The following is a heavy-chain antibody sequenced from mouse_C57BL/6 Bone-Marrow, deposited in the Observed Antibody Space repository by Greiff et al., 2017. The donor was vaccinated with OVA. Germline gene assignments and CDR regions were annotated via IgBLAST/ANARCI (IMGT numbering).Heavy chain of an antibody. CDR1: GYAFSSSW. CDR3: ARSRHYAMDY. V-gene: IGHV1-82*01. J-gene: IGHJ4*01. Sequence: VKLQESGPELVKPGASVKISCKASGYAFSSSWMNWVKQRPGKGLEWIGRIYPGDGDTNYNGKFKGKATLTADKSSSTAYMQLSSLTSEDSAVYFCARSRHYAMDYWGQGTSVTVSS. CDR2: IYPGDGDT.